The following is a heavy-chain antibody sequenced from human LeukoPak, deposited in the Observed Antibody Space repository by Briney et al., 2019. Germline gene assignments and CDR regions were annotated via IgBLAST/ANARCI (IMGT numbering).Heavy chain of an antibody. CDR2: MSPNSGNT. V-gene: IGHV1-8*01. D-gene: IGHD3/OR15-3a*01. Sequence: ASVKVSCKASGYIFTSYDINWVRQATGQRLGWLGWMSPNSGNTGYAQKFQGGVTMTRSTALSTAYMELSSLKSDDTAVYYCTRGPPNWGYDFWGQGTLVTVSS. CDR3: TRGPPNWGYDF. J-gene: IGHJ4*02. CDR1: GYIFTSYD.